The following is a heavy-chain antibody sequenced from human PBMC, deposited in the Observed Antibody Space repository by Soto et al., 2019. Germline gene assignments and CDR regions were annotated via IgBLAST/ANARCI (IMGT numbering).Heavy chain of an antibody. J-gene: IGHJ4*02. CDR2: ISGGSSYI. Sequence: GGSLRLSCAASGFTFSSYSLNWVRQAPGKGLEWVSSISGGSSYINYADSVKGRFTISRDNAKNSLFLQLHSLRAEDTAVYYCASVGIAVAGTYFDFWGQGTLVTVSS. CDR3: ASVGIAVAGTYFDF. D-gene: IGHD6-19*01. CDR1: GFTFSSYS. V-gene: IGHV3-21*01.